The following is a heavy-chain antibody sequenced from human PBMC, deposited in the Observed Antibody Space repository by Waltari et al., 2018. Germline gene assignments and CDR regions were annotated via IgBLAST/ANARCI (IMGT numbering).Heavy chain of an antibody. V-gene: IGHV4-38-2*02. CDR3: ASSTVTTLDY. Sequence: QVQLQESGPGLVKPSETLSLTCTVPGYSISSGYYWGWIRQPPGKGLEWIGSIYHSGSTYYNPSLKSRVTISVDTSKNQFSLKLSSVTAADTAVYYCASSTVTTLDYWGQGTLVTVSS. CDR2: IYHSGST. J-gene: IGHJ4*02. D-gene: IGHD4-17*01. CDR1: GYSISSGYY.